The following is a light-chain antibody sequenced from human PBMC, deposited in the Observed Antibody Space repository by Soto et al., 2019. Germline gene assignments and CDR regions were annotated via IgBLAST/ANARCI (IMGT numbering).Light chain of an antibody. CDR1: QGVPTTY. J-gene: IGKJ1*01. CDR2: DAS. Sequence: EVLLTQSPGTLSLSPGASATLSCRASQGVPTTYVAWYQQRPGQAPRLLIYDASYRAAGTPGRFSGSVSGTDFTLTINRLEPEDFAMYYCQRYGGSPGSFGQGTKVEIK. V-gene: IGKV3-20*01. CDR3: QRYGGSPGS.